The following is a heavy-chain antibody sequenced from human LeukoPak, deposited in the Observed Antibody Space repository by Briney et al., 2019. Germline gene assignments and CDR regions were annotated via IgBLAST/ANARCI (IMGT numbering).Heavy chain of an antibody. Sequence: ASVKVSCKVSGYTLTELSMHWVRQAPGKGLEWMGGFDPEDGETIYAQKFQGRVTMTEDTSTDTAYMELSSLRSDDTAVYYCARGLRFLEWLLIDYWGQGTLVTVSS. V-gene: IGHV1-24*01. D-gene: IGHD3-3*01. CDR1: GYTLTELS. CDR3: ARGLRFLEWLLIDY. CDR2: FDPEDGET. J-gene: IGHJ4*02.